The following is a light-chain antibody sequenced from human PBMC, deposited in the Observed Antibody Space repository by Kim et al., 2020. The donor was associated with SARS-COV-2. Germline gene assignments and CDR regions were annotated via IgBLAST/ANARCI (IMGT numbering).Light chain of an antibody. J-gene: IGKJ2*01. CDR1: ESVSSN. V-gene: IGKV3-15*01. CDR3: QQYYNWPPYT. Sequence: EIVMTQSPGTLSVSTGERVTLSCRASESVSSNLAWYQQIPGQAPRLLIYGASTRATGVAARFSGSGSGTEFTLTISSLQSEDFAVYYCQQYYNWPPYTFGQGTKLEI. CDR2: GAS.